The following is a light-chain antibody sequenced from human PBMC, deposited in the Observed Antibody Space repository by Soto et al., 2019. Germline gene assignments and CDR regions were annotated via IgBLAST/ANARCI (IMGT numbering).Light chain of an antibody. CDR2: EVS. CDR3: FSFTNDSTHV. Sequence: QSALTQPASVSGSPGQSITISCTGTSSDVGAYNYVSWFQQHPGKAPTLIISEVSNRPSGVSNRFSGSKSGNAASLTISGLQAEDEADYFCFSFTNDSTHVCGTGTKV. CDR1: SSDVGAYNY. J-gene: IGLJ1*01. V-gene: IGLV2-14*01.